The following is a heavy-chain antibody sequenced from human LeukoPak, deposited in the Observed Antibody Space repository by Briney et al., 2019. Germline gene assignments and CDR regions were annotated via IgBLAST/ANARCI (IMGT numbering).Heavy chain of an antibody. CDR2: ISWNSGSI. CDR3: ASRDPCNGNDCNALAY. D-gene: IGHD2-15*01. V-gene: IGHV3-9*01. J-gene: IGHJ4*02. CDR1: GFTFDDYA. Sequence: GGSLRLSCAASGFTFDDYAMPWVRQAPGKGLEWVSGISWNSGSIGYADPVKGRFTISRDNSKNTLYLQMNNLRVEDTAMYYCASRDPCNGNDCNALAYWGQGTLVTVSS.